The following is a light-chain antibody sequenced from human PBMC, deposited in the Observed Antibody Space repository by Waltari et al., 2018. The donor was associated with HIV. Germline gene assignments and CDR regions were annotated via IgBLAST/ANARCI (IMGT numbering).Light chain of an antibody. CDR3: SSYTSTSTGV. J-gene: IGLJ2*01. V-gene: IGLV2-14*03. CDR1: SSDVGGYNY. Sequence: QSALTQPASVSGSPGQSITISCTGTSSDVGGYNYFSGYHQHPGKAPKLMIYDVTKRPSGVSNRFSGSKSGNTASLTISGLQAEDEADYYCSSYTSTSTGVIGGGTKLTVL. CDR2: DVT.